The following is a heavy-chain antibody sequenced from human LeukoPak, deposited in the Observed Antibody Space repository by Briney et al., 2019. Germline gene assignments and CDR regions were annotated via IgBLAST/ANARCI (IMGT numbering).Heavy chain of an antibody. CDR1: GFIFSNYA. Sequence: PGGSLRLSCAASGFIFSNYAMHWVRQAPGKGLEYVSAVVSNGGSTYYANSVKGRFTISRDNSKNTLYLQMGSLRAEDMAVYYCARDGSGLRYSYYYMDVWGKGTTVTVSS. V-gene: IGHV3-64*01. CDR3: ARDGSGLRYSYYYMDV. J-gene: IGHJ6*03. D-gene: IGHD3-22*01. CDR2: VVSNGGST.